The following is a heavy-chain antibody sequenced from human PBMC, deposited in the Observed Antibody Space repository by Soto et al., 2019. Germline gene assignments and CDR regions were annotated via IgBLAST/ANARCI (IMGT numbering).Heavy chain of an antibody. V-gene: IGHV3-23*01. J-gene: IGHJ4*02. CDR1: GFTFSSYV. CDR2: ISGSGASI. CDR3: AKDALESCTGGTCYGSDY. Sequence: EVQLLESGGNLVQPGGSLRLSCAASGFTFSSYVMSWVREAPGKGLEWVSTISGSGASIYDADSVKGRFTISRDNSKNTVYLQMNSLRAEYTAVYYCAKDALESCTGGTCYGSDYGGQGTLVSVSS. D-gene: IGHD2-15*01.